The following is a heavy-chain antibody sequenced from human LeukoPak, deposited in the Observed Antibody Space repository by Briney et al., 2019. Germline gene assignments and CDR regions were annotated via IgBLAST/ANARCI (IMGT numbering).Heavy chain of an antibody. CDR2: ISSSGTTI. J-gene: IGHJ4*02. CDR1: GFTFSSYE. CDR3: ARAGWNYMGYFDY. V-gene: IGHV3-48*03. Sequence: PGGSLRLSCAASGFTFSSYEMNWARQAPGKGLEWVSYISSSGTTIYYADSVKGRFTISRDNAKNSLYLQMNSLRAEDTAVYYCARAGWNYMGYFDYWGQGTLVTVSS. D-gene: IGHD1-7*01.